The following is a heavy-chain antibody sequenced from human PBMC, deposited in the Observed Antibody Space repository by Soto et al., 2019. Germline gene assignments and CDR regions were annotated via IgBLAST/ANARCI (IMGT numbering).Heavy chain of an antibody. V-gene: IGHV1-18*04. D-gene: IGHD3-3*01. Sequence: ASVKISCKASGYNFTSYGISWVRQAPGQGLEWMGWISPYNGNTNYAQKLQGRVTMTTDTSTTTAHMELRSLISDDTAVYYCATAHDSNFLYCFGYCGQGTLITVDS. J-gene: IGHJ4*02. CDR3: ATAHDSNFLYCFGY. CDR1: GYNFTSYG. CDR2: ISPYNGNT.